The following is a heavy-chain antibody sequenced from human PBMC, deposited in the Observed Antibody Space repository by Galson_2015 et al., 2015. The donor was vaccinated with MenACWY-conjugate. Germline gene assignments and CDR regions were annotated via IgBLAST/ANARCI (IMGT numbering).Heavy chain of an antibody. V-gene: IGHV4-59*01. CDR2: VYYSGTT. J-gene: IGHJ4*02. Sequence: LSLTCTDSGGSISSNYWSWIRQPPGKGLEFVGYVYYSGTTSGTVNYNPSFKSRVTISVDTSKNQFSLKLSSVTAADTAVYYCARGEHDFWSGYHFDNWGQGTLVTVSS. CDR3: ARGEHDFWSGYHFDN. CDR1: GGSISSNY. D-gene: IGHD3-3*01.